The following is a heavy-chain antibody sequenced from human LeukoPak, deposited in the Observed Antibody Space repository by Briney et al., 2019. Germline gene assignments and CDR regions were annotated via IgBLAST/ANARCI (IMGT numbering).Heavy chain of an antibody. J-gene: IGHJ4*02. CDR3: ARGVLRYFDWLLGDYYFDY. CDR2: IKRDGSEK. D-gene: IGHD3-9*01. CDR1: GFTFSSYW. Sequence: QPGGSLRLSCAASGFTFSSYWMTWVRQAPGKGLEWVGNIKRDGSEKYFVDSVKGRFTISRDNAKNSLYLQMNSLRAEDTAVYYCARGVLRYFDWLLGDYYFDYWGQGTLVTVSS. V-gene: IGHV3-7*04.